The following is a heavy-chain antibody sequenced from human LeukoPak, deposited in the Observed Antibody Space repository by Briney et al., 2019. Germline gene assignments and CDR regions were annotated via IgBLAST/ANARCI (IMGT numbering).Heavy chain of an antibody. D-gene: IGHD6-19*01. CDR3: ARGRRRYGKYSSGWYHNDAFDI. V-gene: IGHV4-34*01. CDR1: GGSFSGYY. J-gene: IGHJ3*02. Sequence: KPSETLSLTCAVYGGSFSGYYWSWIRQPPGKGLEWIGEINHSGSTNYNPSLKSRVTISVDTSKNQFSLKLSSVTAADTAVYYCARGRRRYGKYSSGWYHNDAFDIWGQGTMVTVSS. CDR2: INHSGST.